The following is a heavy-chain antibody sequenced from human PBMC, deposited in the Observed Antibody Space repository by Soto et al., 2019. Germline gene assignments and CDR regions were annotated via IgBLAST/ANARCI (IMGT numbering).Heavy chain of an antibody. Sequence: EVQLVESGGGLVQPGGSLRLSCAANRFTFSSYAIQWVRQAPGKGLEYVSAISSNGGSTYYANSVKGRFTISRDNSKNTLYLQMGSLRAEDMAVYYCGRDRIVVVPAAPYYYYGMDVWGQGTTVTVSS. CDR2: ISSNGGST. CDR3: GRDRIVVVPAAPYYYYGMDV. J-gene: IGHJ6*02. V-gene: IGHV3-64*01. CDR1: RFTFSSYA. D-gene: IGHD2-2*01.